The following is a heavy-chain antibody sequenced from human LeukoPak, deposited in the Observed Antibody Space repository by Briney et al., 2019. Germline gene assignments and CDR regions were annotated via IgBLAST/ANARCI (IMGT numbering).Heavy chain of an antibody. J-gene: IGHJ4*02. Sequence: PGGSLRLSCAASGFTFSSYAMSWVRQAPGKGLEWVSAISGSGGSTCYADSVKGRLTISRDNSKNTLYLQTNSLRAEDTAVYYCAKGDPGRWLVLIDYWGQGTLVTVSS. V-gene: IGHV3-23*01. D-gene: IGHD6-19*01. CDR2: ISGSGGST. CDR3: AKGDPGRWLVLIDY. CDR1: GFTFSSYA.